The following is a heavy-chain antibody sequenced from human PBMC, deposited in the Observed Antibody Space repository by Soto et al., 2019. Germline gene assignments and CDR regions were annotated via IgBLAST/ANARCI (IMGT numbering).Heavy chain of an antibody. Sequence: EVQLAESGGGLAQPGGSLRLSCAASGFTLRGYAMDWVRQAPGKGLEYVSGIRSNGVGTYYANCVQGRFTISRDNSKNTVYLQMGSLRPEDMAVYYCARRARPDFYYMDVWGKGTTVTVSS. V-gene: IGHV3-64*01. D-gene: IGHD6-6*01. CDR2: IRSNGVGT. CDR3: ARRARPDFYYMDV. CDR1: GFTLRGYA. J-gene: IGHJ6*03.